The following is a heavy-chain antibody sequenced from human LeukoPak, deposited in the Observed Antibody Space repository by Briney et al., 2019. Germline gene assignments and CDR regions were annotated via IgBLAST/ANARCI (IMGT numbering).Heavy chain of an antibody. D-gene: IGHD5-18*01. CDR1: GFTVSSNY. Sequence: GVSLRLSCAASGFTVSSNYMSWVRQAPGKGLECVSVIYSGGSTYYADSVEGRFTISRDNSKNTLYLQMNSLRAEDTAVYYCARDCYGWAPCQWGEGTLVTVSS. V-gene: IGHV3-53*01. J-gene: IGHJ4*02. CDR2: IYSGGST. CDR3: ARDCYGWAPCQ.